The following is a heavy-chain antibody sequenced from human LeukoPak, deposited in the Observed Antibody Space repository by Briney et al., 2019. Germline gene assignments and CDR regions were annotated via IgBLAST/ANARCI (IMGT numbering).Heavy chain of an antibody. CDR3: AREGTYPYYYCYMDV. CDR2: IYYSGST. Sequence: SETLSLTCTVSGGSISSHYWSWIRQPPGKGLEWIGYIYYSGSTNYNPSLKSRVTISVDTSKNQFSLKLSSVTAADTAVYYCAREGTYPYYYCYMDVWGKGTTVTVSS. CDR1: GGSISSHY. D-gene: IGHD1/OR15-1a*01. V-gene: IGHV4-59*11. J-gene: IGHJ6*03.